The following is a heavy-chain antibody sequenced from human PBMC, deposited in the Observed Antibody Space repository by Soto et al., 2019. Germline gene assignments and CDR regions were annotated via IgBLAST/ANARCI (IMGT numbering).Heavy chain of an antibody. D-gene: IGHD2-21*02. CDR3: AREIVTAGGNNYFDP. V-gene: IGHV4-4*02. CDR1: GGTAAIRHG. J-gene: IGHJ5*02. Sequence: PSETLSPTCGVSGGTAAIRHGGSWVRLSPGWGLEGIGNVYHTGDTNFNTSLQSRVTSSVDTSKNQFSMRLTSVTGAGTAVYVCAREIVTAGGNNYFDPWGPGTLVTVSS. CDR2: VYHTGDT.